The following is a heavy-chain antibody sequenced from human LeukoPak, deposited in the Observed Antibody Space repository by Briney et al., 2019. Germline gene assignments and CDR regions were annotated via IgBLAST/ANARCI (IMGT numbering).Heavy chain of an antibody. V-gene: IGHV3-23*01. CDR2: ISIAGGSA. CDR1: GFTFSNYA. D-gene: IGHD3-22*01. Sequence: QPGGSLRLSCAASGFTFSNYAMSWVRQAPGKGLGWVSPISIAGGSAYNADSVKGRFTISRDNAKKMLYLQMNSLRADDTAVYYCARGSDYYDSSGFDYWGQGTLVTVSS. CDR3: ARGSDYYDSSGFDY. J-gene: IGHJ4*02.